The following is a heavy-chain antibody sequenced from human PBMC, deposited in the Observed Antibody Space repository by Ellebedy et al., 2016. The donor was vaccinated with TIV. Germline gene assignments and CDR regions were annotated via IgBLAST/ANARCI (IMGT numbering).Heavy chain of an antibody. CDR1: GFTFNSYA. J-gene: IGHJ4*02. CDR2: ITGSGDTT. Sequence: PGGSLRLSCAASGFTFNSYAMSWVRQAPGKGLEWVSGITGSGDTTYYADSVKGRFTISRDNSKNTLYLQMNSLRAEDTAVYYCVRDQLTVAGTSGYWGQGTLVAVSS. CDR3: VRDQLTVAGTSGY. V-gene: IGHV3-23*01. D-gene: IGHD6-19*01.